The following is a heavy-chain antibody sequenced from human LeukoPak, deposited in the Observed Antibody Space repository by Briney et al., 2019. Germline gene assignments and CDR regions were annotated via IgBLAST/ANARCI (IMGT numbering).Heavy chain of an antibody. CDR2: IHYSGST. Sequence: SETLSLTCTVSGGSISSSSYYWGWIRQPPGKGLEWVGSIHYSGSTNYNPSLKSRVTISVDTSKNQFSLKLSSVTAADTAVYYCARAGDSSGYGDYWGQGTLVTVSS. D-gene: IGHD3-22*01. J-gene: IGHJ4*02. CDR1: GGSISSSSYY. CDR3: ARAGDSSGYGDY. V-gene: IGHV4-39*07.